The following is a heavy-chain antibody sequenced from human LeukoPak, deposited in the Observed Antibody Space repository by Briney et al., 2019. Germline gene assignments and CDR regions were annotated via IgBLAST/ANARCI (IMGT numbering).Heavy chain of an antibody. CDR2: IYPGDSDT. Sequence: GESLKISCKGSGYRFTSDWIGWVREMPGKGLEWMGIIYPGDSDTRYSPSFQGQVTISADKSVNTAYLQWSSLKASDTAMYYCARLSGRVVCSAGSCYIDSWGQGTLVTVSS. V-gene: IGHV5-51*01. CDR3: ARLSGRVVCSAGSCYIDS. CDR1: GYRFTSDW. D-gene: IGHD2-15*01. J-gene: IGHJ4*02.